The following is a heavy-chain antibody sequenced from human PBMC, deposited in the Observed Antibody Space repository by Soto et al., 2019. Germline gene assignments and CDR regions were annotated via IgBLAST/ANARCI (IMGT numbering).Heavy chain of an antibody. J-gene: IGHJ5*02. Sequence: QVQLVQSGAEVKKPGASVKVSCKASGYIFTDYHIHWVRQAPGQGLEFMGWINTDNGGAGSAQQLQGRVTVTRDTSITTVYLELSNLRSDDTAVYFCAKERGSNSLHPSYNWFDTWGQGTLITVSS. V-gene: IGHV1-2*02. D-gene: IGHD6-13*01. CDR2: INTDNGGA. CDR3: AKERGSNSLHPSYNWFDT. CDR1: GYIFTDYH.